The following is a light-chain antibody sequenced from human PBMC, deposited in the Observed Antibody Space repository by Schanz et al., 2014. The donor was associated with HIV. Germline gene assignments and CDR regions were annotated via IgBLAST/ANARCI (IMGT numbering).Light chain of an antibody. CDR3: TSYTTTRTVA. J-gene: IGLJ2*01. V-gene: IGLV2-14*03. CDR1: SSDVGGYNY. CDR2: DVS. Sequence: QSALTQPASVSGSPGQSITISCTGTSSDVGGYNYVSWYQQHPGKAPKLIIYDVSDRPSGVSDRFSGSKSANTASLTISGLQADDEGDYYCTSYTTTRTVAFGGGTKLTVL.